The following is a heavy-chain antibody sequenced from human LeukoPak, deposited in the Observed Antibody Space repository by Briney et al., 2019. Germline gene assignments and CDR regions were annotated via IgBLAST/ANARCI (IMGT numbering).Heavy chain of an antibody. V-gene: IGHV1-8*01. J-gene: IGHJ4*02. CDR1: GYSFTSHD. D-gene: IGHD1-26*01. Sequence: GASVKVSCKASGYSFTSHDINWVRQATGQGLEWMGWMKPNNGKTGYAQKFQGRVTMTSDTSICAAYMELSSLKSEDTAVYCCVRWADRPFDYWGQGTLVTVSS. CDR2: MKPNNGKT. CDR3: VRWADRPFDY.